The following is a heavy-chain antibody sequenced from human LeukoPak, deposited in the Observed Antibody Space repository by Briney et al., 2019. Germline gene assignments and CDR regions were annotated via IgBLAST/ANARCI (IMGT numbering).Heavy chain of an antibody. V-gene: IGHV3-23*01. CDR2: ISGSGGST. Sequence: GGSLRLSRAASGFSFNNFAVSWVRQAPGKGLEWVSAISGSGGSTYYADSVKGRFTISRDNSKNTLHLQMNSLRAEDTAVYYCAKSAVAGTFSGPPDWFDPWGQGTLVTVSS. CDR1: GFSFNNFA. CDR3: AKSAVAGTFSGPPDWFDP. D-gene: IGHD6-19*01. J-gene: IGHJ5*02.